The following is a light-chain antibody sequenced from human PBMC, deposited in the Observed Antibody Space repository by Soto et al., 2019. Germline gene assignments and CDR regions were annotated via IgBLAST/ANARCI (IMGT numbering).Light chain of an antibody. CDR2: GAS. CDR1: QSVSNNY. CDR3: QQYGSSGT. V-gene: IGKV3-20*01. J-gene: IGKJ1*01. Sequence: EIELTQSPGTLSISVGESGTLSCRASQSVSNNYLGWYQQKPGQAPRLLIYGASNRATGIPDRFSGSGSGTDFTLTISRLEPEDFAVYYCQQYGSSGTFGQGTKVDIK.